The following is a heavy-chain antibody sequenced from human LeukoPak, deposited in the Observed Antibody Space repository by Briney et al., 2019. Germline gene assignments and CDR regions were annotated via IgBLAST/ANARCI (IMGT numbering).Heavy chain of an antibody. CDR3: ARDRANYYRTYYYYGMDV. Sequence: SSETLSLTCTVSGGSISSSSYYWGWIRQPPGKGLEWIGSIFYSGSTYYNPSLQSRVTISVDTSKNQFSLKLSSVTAADTAVYYCARDRANYYRTYYYYGMDVWGQGTTVTVSS. CDR1: GGSISSSSYY. D-gene: IGHD3-10*01. J-gene: IGHJ6*02. CDR2: IFYSGST. V-gene: IGHV4-39*07.